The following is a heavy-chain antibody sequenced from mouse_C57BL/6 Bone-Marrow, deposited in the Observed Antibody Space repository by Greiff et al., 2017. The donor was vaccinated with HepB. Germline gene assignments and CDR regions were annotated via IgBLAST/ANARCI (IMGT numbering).Heavy chain of an antibody. V-gene: IGHV3-6*01. Sequence: EVQLQESGPGLVKPSQSLSLTCSVTGYSITSGYYWNWIRQFPGNKLEWMGYISYDGSNNYNPSLKNRISITRDTSKNQFFLKLNSVTTEDTATYYCARLDSSGPWFAYWGQGTLVTVSA. J-gene: IGHJ3*01. CDR2: ISYDGSN. CDR1: GYSITSGYY. D-gene: IGHD3-2*02. CDR3: ARLDSSGPWFAY.